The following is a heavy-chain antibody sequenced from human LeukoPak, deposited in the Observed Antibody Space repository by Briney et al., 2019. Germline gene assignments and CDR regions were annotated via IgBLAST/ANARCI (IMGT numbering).Heavy chain of an antibody. CDR2: ISGSGGST. J-gene: IGHJ4*02. CDR1: GFTFSSYA. V-gene: IGHV3-23*01. Sequence: AGGSLRLSCAASGFTFSSYARSWVRQAPGKGLEWVSAISGSGGSTYYADSVKGRFTISRDNSKNALYLQMNSLRAEDTAVYYCAKDAKGVSSIAAHRNWGQGTLVTVSS. CDR3: AKDAKGVSSIAAHRN. D-gene: IGHD6-6*01.